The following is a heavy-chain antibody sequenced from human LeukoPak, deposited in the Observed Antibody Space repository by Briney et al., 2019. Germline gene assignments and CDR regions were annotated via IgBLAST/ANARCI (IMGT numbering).Heavy chain of an antibody. CDR3: ARGWAGGYVPGFYYYYGMDV. CDR1: GGSISSYY. D-gene: IGHD5-12*01. V-gene: IGHV4-59*01. CDR2: IYYSGST. Sequence: PSETLSLTCTVSGGSISSYYWSWIRQPPGKGLEWIGYIYYSGSTNYNPSLKSRVTISVDTSKNQFSLKLSSVTAADTAVYYCARGWAGGYVPGFYYYYGMDVWGQGTTVTVSS. J-gene: IGHJ6*02.